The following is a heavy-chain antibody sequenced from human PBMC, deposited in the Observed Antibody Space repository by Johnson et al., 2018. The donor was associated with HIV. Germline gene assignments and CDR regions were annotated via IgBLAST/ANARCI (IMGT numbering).Heavy chain of an antibody. V-gene: IGHV3-7*05. D-gene: IGHD6-13*01. CDR3: ATAAAGLDACDV. Sequence: VQLVESGGGLVQPGGSLRLSCAASGFSFSNYWMSWVRQAPGKGLEWVANIKQDGSEKYYVDSVKGRFTISRDNAKNSLYLQMNSLRAEETAVYYCATAAAGLDACDVWGQGTMVTVSS. CDR2: IKQDGSEK. J-gene: IGHJ3*01. CDR1: GFSFSNYW.